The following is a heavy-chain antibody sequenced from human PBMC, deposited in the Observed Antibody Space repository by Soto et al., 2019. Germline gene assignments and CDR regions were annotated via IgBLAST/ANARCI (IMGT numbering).Heavy chain of an antibody. CDR3: ARNMDYYYGPGSGNGHGF. CDR1: GYTFTSYY. CDR2: INTRFGDT. Sequence: QVQLVQSGAEVKEPGDSVRVSCEASGYTFTSYYIHWVRQAPGQGLEWMVWINTRFGDTTYAQDFQGRVSMTSDMSIRTVYMELSRLTSDDTAIYYCARNMDYYYGPGSGNGHGFWGQGTTVTV. J-gene: IGHJ6*02. D-gene: IGHD3-10*01. V-gene: IGHV1-2*02.